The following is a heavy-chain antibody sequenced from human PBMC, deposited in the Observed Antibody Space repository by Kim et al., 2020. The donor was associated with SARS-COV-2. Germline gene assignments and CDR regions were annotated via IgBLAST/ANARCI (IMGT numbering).Heavy chain of an antibody. CDR1: GFTFSSYA. D-gene: IGHD2-21*01. CDR3: ARDTGEDDAFDI. Sequence: GGSLRLSCAASGFTFSSYAMHWVRQAPGKGLEWVAVISYDGSNKYYADSVKGRFTISRDNSKNTLYLQMNSLRAEDTAVYYCARDTGEDDAFDIWGQGTMVTVSS. V-gene: IGHV3-30-3*01. J-gene: IGHJ3*02. CDR2: ISYDGSNK.